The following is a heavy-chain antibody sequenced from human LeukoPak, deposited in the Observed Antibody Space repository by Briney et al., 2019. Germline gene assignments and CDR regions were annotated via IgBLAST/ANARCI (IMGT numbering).Heavy chain of an antibody. Sequence: GGSLRLSCAASGFTFSDYSMNWVRQAPGKGLEWVSAIIKSGSHIYYADSVKGRFTISRDNANNSLYLQMTGLRAEDTAVYYCARGRGGDNSNRFDPWGPGTLVTVSS. CDR2: IIKSGSHI. CDR1: GFTFSDYS. V-gene: IGHV3-21*01. J-gene: IGHJ5*02. D-gene: IGHD1-20*01. CDR3: ARGRGGDNSNRFDP.